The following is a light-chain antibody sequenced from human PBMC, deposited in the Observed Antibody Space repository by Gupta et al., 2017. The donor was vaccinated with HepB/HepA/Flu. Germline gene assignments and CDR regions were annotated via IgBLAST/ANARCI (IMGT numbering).Light chain of an antibody. V-gene: IGKV3-20*01. CDR2: GAS. CDR3: QQYDNSIT. Sequence: IVLTQSPGTLSLSPGERATLSCRASQSVTSSNLAWYQQKPGQAPGLLIYGASSRATGIPDRFNGSGSGTDFTLTISRLEPEDFAVYYWQQYDNSITFGQGTRLEIK. CDR1: QSVTSSN. J-gene: IGKJ5*01.